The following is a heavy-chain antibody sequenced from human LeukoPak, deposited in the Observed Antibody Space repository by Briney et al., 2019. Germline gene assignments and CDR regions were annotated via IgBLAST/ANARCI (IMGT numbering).Heavy chain of an antibody. D-gene: IGHD6-25*01. CDR1: GFTFGGYS. Sequence: PGGSLRLSCAASGFTFGGYSMNWVRQAPGKGLEWVSSISSSGSYIYYADSVRGRFTISRDNTKNSLYLQMNSLRAEDTAVYYCASDPLVGGSPFDFWGQGTLVTVSS. V-gene: IGHV3-21*01. CDR3: ASDPLVGGSPFDF. J-gene: IGHJ4*02. CDR2: ISSSGSYI.